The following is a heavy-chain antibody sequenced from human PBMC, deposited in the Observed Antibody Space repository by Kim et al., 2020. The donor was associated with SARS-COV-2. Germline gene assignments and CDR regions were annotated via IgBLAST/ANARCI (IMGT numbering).Heavy chain of an antibody. CDR2: IYYSGST. CDR3: ASGYVIVGATTDYYYAMDV. V-gene: IGHV4-31*03. D-gene: IGHD1-26*01. Sequence: SETLSLTCTVSGASISSGGYYWSWIRQRPGKGLEWIGHIYYSGSTYYSPSLKSRLTMSLDTSKNQFSLKLSSVTAADTAVYYCASGYVIVGATTDYYYAMDVWGQGTTVTVSS. J-gene: IGHJ6*02. CDR1: GASISSGGYY.